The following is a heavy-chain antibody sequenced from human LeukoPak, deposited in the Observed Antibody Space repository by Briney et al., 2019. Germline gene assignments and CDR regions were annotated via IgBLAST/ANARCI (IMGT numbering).Heavy chain of an antibody. J-gene: IGHJ4*02. CDR1: GFTFSGSA. D-gene: IGHD6-19*01. Sequence: GGSLKLSCAASGFTFSGSAMHWVRQAPGKGLEWVAVISYDGSNDYYADSVKGRFTISRDNSKNTLYLQMNSLRAEDTAVYYCATNGPGIAVAGYVDYWGQGTLVTVSS. V-gene: IGHV3-30-3*01. CDR3: ATNGPGIAVAGYVDY. CDR2: ISYDGSND.